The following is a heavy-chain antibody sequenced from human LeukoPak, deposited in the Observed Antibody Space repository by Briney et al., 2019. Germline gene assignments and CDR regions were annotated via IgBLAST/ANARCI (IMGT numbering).Heavy chain of an antibody. J-gene: IGHJ5*02. Sequence: KPSETLSLTCTVSGGSISSGSYYWSWIRQPAGKGLEWIGRIYTSGSTNYNPPLKSRVTISVDTSKNQFSLKLSSVTAADTAVYYCAKTRDGYNSNWFDPWGQGTLVTVSS. CDR3: AKTRDGYNSNWFDP. CDR1: GGSISSGSYY. V-gene: IGHV4-61*02. CDR2: IYTSGST. D-gene: IGHD5-24*01.